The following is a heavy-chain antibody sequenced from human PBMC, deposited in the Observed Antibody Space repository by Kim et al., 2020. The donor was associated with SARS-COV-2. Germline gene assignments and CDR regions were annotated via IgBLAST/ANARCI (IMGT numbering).Heavy chain of an antibody. J-gene: IGHJ4*02. CDR1: GGSISSGDYY. Sequence: TLSLTCTVSGGSISSGDYYWSWIRQPPGKGLEWIGYIYYSGSTYYNPSLKSRVTISVDTSKNQFSLKLSSVTAAATAVYYCARTSAAPIWVIDYWGQGTLVTVS. CDR3: ARTSAAPIWVIDY. V-gene: IGHV4-30-4*01. CDR2: IYYSGST. D-gene: IGHD6-13*01.